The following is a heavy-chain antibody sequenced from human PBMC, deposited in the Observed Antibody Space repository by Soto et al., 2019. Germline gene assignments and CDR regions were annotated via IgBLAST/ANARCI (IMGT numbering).Heavy chain of an antibody. CDR2: IYYSGIT. CDR1: GFSIISGGYY. CDR3: ARASTTPMAYFDY. Sequence: TXSLTCTFSGFSIISGGYYWGWMRQHPGKVLEWIGYIYYSGITYYIPSLKSLFTISVETSKNQFSLKMSSVTAADTAVYYCARASTTPMAYFDYWGQGTLVTVSS. J-gene: IGHJ4*02. D-gene: IGHD5-18*01. V-gene: IGHV4-31*01.